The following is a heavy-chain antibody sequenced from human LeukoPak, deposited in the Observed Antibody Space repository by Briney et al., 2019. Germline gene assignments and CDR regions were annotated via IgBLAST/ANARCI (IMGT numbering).Heavy chain of an antibody. V-gene: IGHV4-39*01. J-gene: IGHJ4*02. Sequence: SETLSLTCTVSGGSISSSSYYWGWIRQPPGKGLEWIVSIYYSGSTYYNPSLKSRVTISVDTSKNQFSLKLSSVTAADTAVYYCARRPMTTVTTPRGFDYWGQGTLVTVSS. CDR3: ARRPMTTVTTPRGFDY. CDR2: IYYSGST. D-gene: IGHD4-11*01. CDR1: GGSISSSSYY.